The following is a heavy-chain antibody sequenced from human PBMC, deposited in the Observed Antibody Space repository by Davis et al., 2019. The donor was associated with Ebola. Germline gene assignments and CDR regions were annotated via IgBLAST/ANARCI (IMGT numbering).Heavy chain of an antibody. Sequence: GESLKISCAASGFIFSNYWMSWVRQAPGKGPEWVAIIKQDGGEKYYVDSVKGRFTISRDNSKNTLYLQMNSLRAEDTAVYYCAKGITMIDRAYFQHWGQGTLVTVSS. CDR1: GFIFSNYW. CDR3: AKGITMIDRAYFQH. CDR2: IKQDGGEK. D-gene: IGHD3-22*01. V-gene: IGHV3-7*03. J-gene: IGHJ1*01.